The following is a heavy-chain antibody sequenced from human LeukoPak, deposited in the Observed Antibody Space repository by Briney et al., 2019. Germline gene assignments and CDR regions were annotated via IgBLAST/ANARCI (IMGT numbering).Heavy chain of an antibody. CDR2: IVSGGST. J-gene: IGHJ4*02. Sequence: YWGWVRQSPGQGLEWIGSIVSGGSTYHNPSLKSRVTMSIDTSNNQFSLKLSSVTAADTAAYYCARLSGYSSGHYYSDYWGQGTLVTVSS. D-gene: IGHD3-22*01. CDR3: ARLSGYSSGHYYSDY. CDR1: Y. V-gene: IGHV4-39*07.